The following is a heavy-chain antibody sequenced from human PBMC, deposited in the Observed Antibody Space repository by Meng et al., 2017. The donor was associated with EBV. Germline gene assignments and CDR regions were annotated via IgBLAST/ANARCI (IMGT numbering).Heavy chain of an antibody. V-gene: IGHV1-3*01. CDR2: INVGVGYT. CDR3: VRGPPVGVPGPGDY. J-gene: IGHJ4*02. Sequence: QGPLVQSGAEVNIPGASVKVSCKASGYAFTSYILHWVRQAPGQRLEWMGWINVGVGYTKYSQKFQGRVTISSDTSATTGYMELSSLRSEDTAVYYCVRGPPVGVPGPGDYWGQGTLVTVSS. D-gene: IGHD2-21*01. CDR1: GYAFTSYI.